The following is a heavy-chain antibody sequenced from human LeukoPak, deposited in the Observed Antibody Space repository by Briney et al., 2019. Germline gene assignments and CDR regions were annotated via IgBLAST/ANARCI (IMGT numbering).Heavy chain of an antibody. CDR2: ISSSGSTI. V-gene: IGHV3-48*03. CDR1: GFTFSSFE. CDR3: VRDLQGVSVSDSY. D-gene: IGHD2-8*01. J-gene: IGHJ4*02. Sequence: TGGSLRLSCAASGFTFSSFEMNWVRQAPGKGLEWVSYISSSGSTIYYADSVKGRFTISRDNSKNTLYLQMSSLRAEDTVLYYCVRDLQGVSVSDSYWGQGSLVTVSS.